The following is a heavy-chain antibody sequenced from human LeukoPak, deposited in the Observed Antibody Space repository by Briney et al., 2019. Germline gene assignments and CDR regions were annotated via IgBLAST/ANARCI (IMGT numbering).Heavy chain of an antibody. D-gene: IGHD1-26*01. V-gene: IGHV3-48*03. J-gene: IGHJ3*02. CDR2: ISSSGTTI. Sequence: GGSLRLSCAASGFLVSTNYMNWVRQAPGKGLEWVSYISSSGTTIYYADSVKGRFTISRDNAKNSLYLQMNSLRADDTAVYYCARGFGGGSYWGYAFDIWGQGTMVTVSS. CDR1: GFLVSTNY. CDR3: ARGFGGGSYWGYAFDI.